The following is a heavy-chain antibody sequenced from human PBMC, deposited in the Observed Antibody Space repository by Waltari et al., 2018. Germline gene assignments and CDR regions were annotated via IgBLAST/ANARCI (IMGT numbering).Heavy chain of an antibody. D-gene: IGHD2-15*01. J-gene: IGHJ6*02. CDR1: GFTFSSND. Sequence: EVQLVESGGGLVQPGGSLRLPCAVSGFTFSSNDMHWVRQATGKGLEWVSAISSTGDTYYAASVRGRFTISRENAQRSVYLQMNSLRAGDTALYYCATISSVAIYWGQGTTVTVSS. CDR2: ISSTGDT. CDR3: ATISSVAIY. V-gene: IGHV3-13*01.